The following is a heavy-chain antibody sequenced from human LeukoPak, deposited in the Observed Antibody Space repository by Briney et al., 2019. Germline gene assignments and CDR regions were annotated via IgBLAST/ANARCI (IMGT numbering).Heavy chain of an antibody. CDR1: GFPFNNHG. CDR2: IIGGAGST. CDR3: ARDVRFLEWLPVNWFDP. V-gene: IGHV3-23*01. D-gene: IGHD3-3*01. Sequence: PGGSLRLSCAASGFPFNNHGMSWVRQAPGKGLEWVSGIIGGAGSTYYADSVKGRFTISGDNSKNTLFLQMNSLRAEDTAVYYCARDVRFLEWLPVNWFDPWGQGTLVTVSS. J-gene: IGHJ5*02.